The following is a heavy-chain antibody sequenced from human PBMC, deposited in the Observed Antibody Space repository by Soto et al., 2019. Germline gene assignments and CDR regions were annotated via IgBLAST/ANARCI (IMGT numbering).Heavy chain of an antibody. D-gene: IGHD6-19*01. V-gene: IGHV3-9*01. CDR2: ISWNSGSI. CDR1: GFTFEDYA. CDR3: AKDKFSSQWLSHHDAFDI. J-gene: IGHJ3*02. Sequence: GGSLRLSCAASGFTFEDYARHWVRQAPGKGLEWVSGISWNSGSIGYADSVKGRFTISRDNAKNSLYLQMNSLRAEDTALYYCAKDKFSSQWLSHHDAFDIWGQGTMVTVSS.